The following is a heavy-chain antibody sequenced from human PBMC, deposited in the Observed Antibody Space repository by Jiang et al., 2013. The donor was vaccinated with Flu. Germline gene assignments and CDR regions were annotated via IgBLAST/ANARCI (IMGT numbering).Heavy chain of an antibody. Sequence: VASGFTFSSYEMNWVRQAPGKGLEWVSYISSSGTTIYYADSVKGRFTISRDNAKNSLYLQMNSLRVEDTAIYYCARDDHGNYYFDSWGQGTLVTVSS. D-gene: IGHD4-11*01. CDR2: ISSSGTTI. CDR1: GFTFSSYE. J-gene: IGHJ4*02. CDR3: ARDDHGNYYFDS. V-gene: IGHV3-48*03.